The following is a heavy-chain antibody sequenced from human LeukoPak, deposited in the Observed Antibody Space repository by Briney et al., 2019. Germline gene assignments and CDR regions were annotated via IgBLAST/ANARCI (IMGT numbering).Heavy chain of an antibody. J-gene: IGHJ4*02. Sequence: GGSLRLSCAASGFTFNSYAMSWVRQAPGKGLEWVSTIGTGGYTYYADSVRGHFTISRDNSKNTLYLQMNSLRAEDTAVYYCAKRDTSGYHYFDYWGQGTLVIASS. CDR3: AKRDTSGYHYFDY. CDR1: GFTFNSYA. CDR2: IGTGGYT. D-gene: IGHD3-22*01. V-gene: IGHV3-23*01.